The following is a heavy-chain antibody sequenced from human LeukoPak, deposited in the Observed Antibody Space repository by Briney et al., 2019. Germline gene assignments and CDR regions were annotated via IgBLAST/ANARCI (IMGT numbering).Heavy chain of an antibody. V-gene: IGHV4-39*07. D-gene: IGHD6-19*01. CDR1: GGSISSSSYY. CDR2: IYYSGST. Sequence: SETLSLTCTVSGGSISSSSYYWGWIRQPPGKGLEWIGSIYYSGSTYYNPSLKSRVTISVDTSKNQFSLKLSSVTAADTAVYYCARLYSSGWVDTVYYFDYWGQGTLVTVSS. J-gene: IGHJ4*02. CDR3: ARLYSSGWVDTVYYFDY.